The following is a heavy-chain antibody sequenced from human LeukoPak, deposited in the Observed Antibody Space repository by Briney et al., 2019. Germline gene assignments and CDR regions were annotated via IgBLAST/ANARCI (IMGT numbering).Heavy chain of an antibody. V-gene: IGHV3-21*01. CDR1: GFTFSTYS. J-gene: IGHJ4*02. Sequence: GGSLRLSCAASGFTFSTYSMNWVRQAPGKGLEWVSSITSPVGRIYYADSVKGRFTISRDNAKNSLYLQMNSLRAEDTAVYYCARVAPYGLKYYFDYWGQGTLVTVSS. CDR3: ARVAPYGLKYYFDY. CDR2: ITSPVGRI. D-gene: IGHD3-10*01.